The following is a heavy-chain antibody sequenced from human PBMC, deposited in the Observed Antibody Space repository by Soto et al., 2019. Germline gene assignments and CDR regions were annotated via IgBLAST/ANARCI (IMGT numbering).Heavy chain of an antibody. CDR1: GFTFSSYG. CDR2: ISYDGSNK. Sequence: GGSLRLSCAASGFTFSSYGMHRVRQAPGKGLERVAVISYDGSNKYYADSVKGRFTISRDNSKNTLYLQMNSLRTEDTAVYYFAKDRASMIVVVMLVYWGQGTLLEVSS. D-gene: IGHD3-22*01. J-gene: IGHJ4*02. CDR3: AKDRASMIVVVMLVY. V-gene: IGHV3-30*18.